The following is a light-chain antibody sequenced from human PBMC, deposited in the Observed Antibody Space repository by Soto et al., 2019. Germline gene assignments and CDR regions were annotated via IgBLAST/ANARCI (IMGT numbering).Light chain of an antibody. J-gene: IGKJ4*02. CDR3: HQYENLPLT. CDR1: RDITNY. CDR2: DAS. Sequence: DIQMTQSPSSLAASVGDRVTITCQASRDITNYLNWYQQKPGKAPKLLIYDASNLETGVPSRFRGSGAGTDFNCPSSSLQPEDIATYCCHQYENLPLTFGGGTEVDIK. V-gene: IGKV1-33*01.